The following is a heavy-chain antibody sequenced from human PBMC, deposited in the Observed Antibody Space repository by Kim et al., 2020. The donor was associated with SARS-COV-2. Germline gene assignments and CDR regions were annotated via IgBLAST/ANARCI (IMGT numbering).Heavy chain of an antibody. J-gene: IGHJ4*02. CDR3: ARVKAATGDY. Sequence: SETLSLTCAVYGGSFSGYYWSWIRQPPGKGLEWIGEINHSGSTNYNPSLKSRVTISVDTSKNQFSLKLSSVTAADTAVYYCARVKAATGDYWGQGTLVTVSS. D-gene: IGHD6-13*01. CDR1: GGSFSGYY. V-gene: IGHV4-34*01. CDR2: INHSGST.